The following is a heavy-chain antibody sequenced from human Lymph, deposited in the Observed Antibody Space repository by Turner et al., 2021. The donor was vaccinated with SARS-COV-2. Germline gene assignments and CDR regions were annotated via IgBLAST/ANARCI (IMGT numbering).Heavy chain of an antibody. V-gene: IGHV3-7*01. CDR1: GFTFSYYW. Sequence: EVQLVESGGGLVQPGGSRRLSCAASGFTFSYYWMRWVRQDPGKGLEWVANIKQDGSEKYYVDSVKGRFTISRDNAKNSLFLQMNSLRAEDTAVYYCARMGSSSWYFDYWGQGTLVTVSS. CDR2: IKQDGSEK. D-gene: IGHD1-26*01. J-gene: IGHJ4*02. CDR3: ARMGSSSWYFDY.